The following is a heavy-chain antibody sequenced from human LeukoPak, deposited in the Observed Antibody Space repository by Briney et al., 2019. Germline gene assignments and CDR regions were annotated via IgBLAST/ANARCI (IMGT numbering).Heavy chain of an antibody. CDR3: AREAVYDSSGYNDWVRYGMDV. Sequence: GGSLRLSCVASGFTFSRYEMSWARRAPGRGLEGVSYFSTSGIIKYYADSVKGRFTISRDNAKNSLYLQMNSLRAEDTAVYYCAREAVYDSSGYNDWVRYGMDVWGQGTTVTVSS. CDR2: FSTSGIIK. CDR1: GFTFSRYE. J-gene: IGHJ6*02. D-gene: IGHD3-22*01. V-gene: IGHV3-48*03.